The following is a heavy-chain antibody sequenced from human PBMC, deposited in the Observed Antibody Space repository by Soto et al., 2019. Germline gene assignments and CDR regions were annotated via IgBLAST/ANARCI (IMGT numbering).Heavy chain of an antibody. D-gene: IGHD1-26*01. J-gene: IGHJ5*02. V-gene: IGHV3-33*01. CDR2: IWYDGSNK. CDR3: ARGQAGWELLRWFDP. CDR1: GFTFSSYG. Sequence: QVQLVESGGGVVQPGRSLRLSCAASGFTFSSYGMHWVRQAPGKGLEWVAVIWYDGSNKYYADSVKGRFTISRDNSKNTLYLQMNSLRAEDTAVYYCARGQAGWELLRWFDPWGQGTLVTVSS.